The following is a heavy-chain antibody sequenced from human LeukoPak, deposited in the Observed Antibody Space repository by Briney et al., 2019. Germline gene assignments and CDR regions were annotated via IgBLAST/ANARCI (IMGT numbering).Heavy chain of an antibody. CDR2: ISYSGST. J-gene: IGHJ4*02. CDR3: ARRPRGSGSYPFDY. Sequence: SETLSLTCTVSGGSISSSSYYWGWIRQPPGKGLEWIGSISYSGSTYYNPSLKSRVTISVDTSKNQFSLKLSSVTAADTAVYYCARRPRGSGSYPFDYWGQGTLVTVSS. D-gene: IGHD3-10*01. V-gene: IGHV4-39*01. CDR1: GGSISSSSYY.